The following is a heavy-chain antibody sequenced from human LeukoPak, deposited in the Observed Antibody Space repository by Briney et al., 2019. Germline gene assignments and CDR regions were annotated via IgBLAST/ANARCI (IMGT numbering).Heavy chain of an antibody. CDR2: INHSGST. V-gene: IGHV4-34*01. CDR1: GGSFSGYY. CDR3: ARGSKWIQLWLRWFDP. D-gene: IGHD5-18*01. Sequence: SETLSLTCAVYGGSFSGYYWSWIRQPPGKGLEWIGEINHSGSTNYNPSLKSRVTISIDASKNQFSLKLSSVTAADTAVYYCARGSKWIQLWLRWFDPWGQGTLVTVSS. J-gene: IGHJ5*02.